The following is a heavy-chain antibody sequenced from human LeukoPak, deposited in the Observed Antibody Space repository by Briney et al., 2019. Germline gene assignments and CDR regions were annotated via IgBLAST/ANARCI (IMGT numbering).Heavy chain of an antibody. CDR2: IGVAANT. CDR3: ARQNTPHGNFDY. J-gene: IGHJ4*02. D-gene: IGHD1-26*01. V-gene: IGHV3-13*01. CDR1: GFTLSSYD. Sequence: PGGSLRLSCAASGFTLSSYDMHWVRQATGKGLEWVSAIGVAANTFYSGSVKGRFTISRENAKNSLYLLMSSLRAEDTAVYYCARQNTPHGNFDYWGQGTLVTVSS.